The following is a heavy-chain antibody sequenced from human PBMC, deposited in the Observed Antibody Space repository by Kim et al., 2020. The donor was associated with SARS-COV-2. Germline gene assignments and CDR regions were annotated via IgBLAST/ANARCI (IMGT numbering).Heavy chain of an antibody. D-gene: IGHD3-3*01. CDR2: IYYTRDT. CDR1: DGSIRSRSDY. J-gene: IGHJ4*02. Sequence: SETLSLTCTASDGSIRSRSDYWGWIRQSPGKGLEWIGSIYYTRDTYYNPSLKSRVTISLDRSRNLLSLTVSSVTAADTAVYYCVSWESGSGYYQGFDYWGQGILVTVSA. V-gene: IGHV4-39*01. CDR3: VSWESGSGYYQGFDY.